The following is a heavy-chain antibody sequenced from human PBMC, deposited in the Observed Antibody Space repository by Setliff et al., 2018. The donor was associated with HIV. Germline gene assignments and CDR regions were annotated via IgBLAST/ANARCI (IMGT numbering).Heavy chain of an antibody. J-gene: IGHJ6*04. D-gene: IGHD1-26*01. CDR1: GFSFNVYA. CDR2: ISSKTDNI. Sequence: PGGSLRLSCAASGFSFNVYAMHWVRQSPGKGLEWVSGISSKTDNIYYADSVKGRFTISRDNANNSLFLEMNNLRPEDTAFYYCVKDGTPIGRYYQYFHVWGEGIMVTVSS. V-gene: IGHV3-9*01. CDR3: VKDGTPIGRYYQYFHV.